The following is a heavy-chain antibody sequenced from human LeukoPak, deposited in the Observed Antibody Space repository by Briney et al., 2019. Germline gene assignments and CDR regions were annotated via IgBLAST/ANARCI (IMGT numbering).Heavy chain of an antibody. D-gene: IGHD5-24*01. J-gene: IGHJ4*02. CDR3: ARVADGYNYEGYYFDY. Sequence: GGSLRLSCAASGFTVSSNYMSWVRQAPGKGLEWVSVIYSGGSTYYADSVKGRFTISRDNSKNTLYLQMNSLRAEDTAVYYCARVADGYNYEGYYFDYWGQGTLVTVSS. V-gene: IGHV3-53*01. CDR2: IYSGGST. CDR1: GFTVSSNY.